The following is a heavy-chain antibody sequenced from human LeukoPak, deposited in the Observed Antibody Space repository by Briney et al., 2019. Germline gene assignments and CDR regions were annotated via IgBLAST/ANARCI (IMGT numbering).Heavy chain of an antibody. CDR3: ARGNVFWSGYPLPY. J-gene: IGHJ4*02. D-gene: IGHD3-3*01. CDR1: GFTFSSYA. V-gene: IGHV3-30-3*01. CDR2: ISYDGSNK. Sequence: GGSLRLSCAASGFTFSSYAMHWVRQAPGKGLEWVAVISYDGSNKYYAGSVKGRFTISRDNSKNTLYLQMNSLRAEDTAVYYCARGNVFWSGYPLPYWGQGTLVTVSS.